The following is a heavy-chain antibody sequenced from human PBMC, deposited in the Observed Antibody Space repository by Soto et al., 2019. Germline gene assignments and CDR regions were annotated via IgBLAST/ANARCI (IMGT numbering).Heavy chain of an antibody. CDR1: RCSLNNYY. CDR2: IYYTGST. V-gene: IGHV4-59*01. J-gene: IGHJ4*02. Sequence: ERRVRTWTISRCSLNNYYKSWIRQPPGKGLEWIAYIYYTGSTNYNPSLKSRVTLSADTSKNQFSLKLISVTAADTAMYYCARVDSSGSYFDYWGQGTLVTVSS. D-gene: IGHD3-22*01. CDR3: ARVDSSGSYFDY.